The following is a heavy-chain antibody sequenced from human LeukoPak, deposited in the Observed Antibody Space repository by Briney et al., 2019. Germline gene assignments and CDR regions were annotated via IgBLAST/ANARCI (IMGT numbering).Heavy chain of an antibody. V-gene: IGHV3-30*04. J-gene: IGHJ6*03. Sequence: GGSLRLSCAASGFTFSSYAMHWVRQAPGKGLEWVAVISYDGSNKYYADSVKGRFTISRDNAKNSLSLQMNSLRAEDTAVYYCARSPAGANYYLDVWGKGTTVTISS. D-gene: IGHD1-14*01. CDR3: ARSPAGANYYLDV. CDR2: ISYDGSNK. CDR1: GFTFSSYA.